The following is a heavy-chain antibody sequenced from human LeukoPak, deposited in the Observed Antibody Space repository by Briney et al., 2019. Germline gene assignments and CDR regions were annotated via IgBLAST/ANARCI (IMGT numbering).Heavy chain of an antibody. Sequence: ASVKVSCKASVYTFTSYDINWVRQATGQGLEWMGWMNPNSGNTGYAQKFQGRVTMTRNTSISTAYMELSSLRSEDTAVYYCARGRYYDFWSGYPFDAFDIWGQGTMVTVSS. J-gene: IGHJ3*02. D-gene: IGHD3-3*01. CDR1: VYTFTSYD. CDR3: ARGRYYDFWSGYPFDAFDI. V-gene: IGHV1-8*01. CDR2: MNPNSGNT.